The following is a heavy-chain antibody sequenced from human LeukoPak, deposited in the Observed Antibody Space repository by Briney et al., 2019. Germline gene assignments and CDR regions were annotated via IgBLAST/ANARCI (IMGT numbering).Heavy chain of an antibody. J-gene: IGHJ4*01. Sequence: SETLSLTCTVSGGSISSGSYYWSWIRQPAGKGLEWIGRIYTSGSTNYNPSLKSRVTISVDTSKNQFSLKLSSVTAADTAVYYCARAGYYDFWSGYYTGFD. CDR3: ARAGYYDFWSGYYTGFD. V-gene: IGHV4-61*02. D-gene: IGHD3-3*01. CDR1: GGSISSGSYY. CDR2: IYTSGST.